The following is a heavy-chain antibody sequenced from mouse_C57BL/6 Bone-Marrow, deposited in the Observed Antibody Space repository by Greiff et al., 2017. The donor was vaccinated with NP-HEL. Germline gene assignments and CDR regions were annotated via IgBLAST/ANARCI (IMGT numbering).Heavy chain of an antibody. Sequence: EVHLVESGGGLVKPGGSLKLSCAASGFTFSDYGMHWVRQAPEKGLEWVAYISSGSSTIYYADTVKGRFTISRDNAKNTLFLQMTSLRSEDTAMYYCARATTGGVDYWGQGTTLTVSS. D-gene: IGHD1-1*01. CDR2: ISSGSSTI. CDR3: ARATTGGVDY. J-gene: IGHJ2*01. V-gene: IGHV5-17*01. CDR1: GFTFSDYG.